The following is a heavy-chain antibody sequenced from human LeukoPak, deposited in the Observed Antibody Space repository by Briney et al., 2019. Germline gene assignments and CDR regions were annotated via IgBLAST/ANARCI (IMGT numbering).Heavy chain of an antibody. CDR2: IYHSGST. V-gene: IGHV4-30-2*01. CDR3: ARAVITSIIGRSDASDI. Sequence: ASETLSLTRTVSGGSISSGGYYWSWIRQPPGKGLEWIGYIYHSGSTYYNPSLKSRVTISVDRSKNQFSLKLSSVTAADTAVYYCARAVITSIIGRSDASDIWGQGTMVTVSS. D-gene: IGHD3-16*01. J-gene: IGHJ3*02. CDR1: GGSISSGGYY.